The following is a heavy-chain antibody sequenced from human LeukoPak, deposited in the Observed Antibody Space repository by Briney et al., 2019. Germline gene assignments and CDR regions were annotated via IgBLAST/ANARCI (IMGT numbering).Heavy chain of an antibody. CDR1: GFSFNSYA. D-gene: IGHD3-16*02. V-gene: IGHV3-23*01. CDR2: ISGSEDRT. J-gene: IGHJ5*02. CDR3: SKTYRADP. Sequence: GGSLRLSCVGSGFSFNSYAMSWVRQAPGKGLEWVSGISGSEDRTHYADSVKGRFTIPRDHSKNTVFLQMNSLRVDDTAVYYCSKTYRADPWGQGTLVSVSS.